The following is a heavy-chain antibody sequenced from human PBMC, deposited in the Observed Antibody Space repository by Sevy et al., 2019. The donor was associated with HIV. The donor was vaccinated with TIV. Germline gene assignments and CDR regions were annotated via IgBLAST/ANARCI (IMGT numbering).Heavy chain of an antibody. V-gene: IGHV4-30-2*01. CDR3: ARADILTGYYGFDY. CDR1: GGSISSGGYS. Sequence: SETLSLTCAVSGGSISSGGYSWSWIRQPPGKGLEWIGYIYHSGSTYYNPSLKSRVTISVDRSKNQFSLELSSVTAADTAGYYCARADILTGYYGFDYWGQGTLVTVSS. J-gene: IGHJ4*02. CDR2: IYHSGST. D-gene: IGHD3-9*01.